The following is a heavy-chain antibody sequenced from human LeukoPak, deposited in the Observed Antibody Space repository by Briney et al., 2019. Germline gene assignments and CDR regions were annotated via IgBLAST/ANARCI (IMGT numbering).Heavy chain of an antibody. CDR2: MNPNSGNT. CDR3: ARFRRALAPLRQGDYYYGMDV. J-gene: IGHJ6*02. D-gene: IGHD1-14*01. V-gene: IGHV1-8*01. Sequence: ASVKVSCKASGYTFTSYDINWVRQATGQGLERMGWMNPNSGNTGYAQKFQGRVTMTRNTSISTAYMELSSLGSEDTALYYCARFRRALAPLRQGDYYYGMDVWGQGTTVTVSS. CDR1: GYTFTSYD.